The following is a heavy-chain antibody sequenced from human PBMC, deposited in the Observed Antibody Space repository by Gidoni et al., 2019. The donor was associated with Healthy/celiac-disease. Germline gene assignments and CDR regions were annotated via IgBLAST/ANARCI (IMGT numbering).Heavy chain of an antibody. CDR2: IKQDGSEK. D-gene: IGHD3-10*01. CDR1: GFTFSSYW. V-gene: IGHV3-7*01. CDR3: ARGSKRGYYGMDV. Sequence: EVQLVESGGGLFQPGGSLRLSCAAAGFTFSSYWMSWVRQAPGTGLEWVANIKQDGSEKYYVDSVKGRFTISRDNAKNSLYLQMNSLRAEDTAVYYCARGSKRGYYGMDVWGQGTTVTVSS. J-gene: IGHJ6*02.